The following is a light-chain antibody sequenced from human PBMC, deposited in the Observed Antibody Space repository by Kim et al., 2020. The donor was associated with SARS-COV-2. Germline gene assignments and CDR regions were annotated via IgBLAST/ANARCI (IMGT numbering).Light chain of an antibody. J-gene: IGLJ2*01. V-gene: IGLV1-51*01. CDR3: GTWDSSLSGAV. CDR2: DND. CDR1: SSNIGNNY. Sequence: QSVLTQPPSVSAAPGQKVTISCSGSSSNIGNNYVSWYQQLPGTAPKLLIYDNDKRPSGIPDRFSGSKSGTSATLAITGLQPGDEADYYCGTWDSSLSGAVFGGGTQLTVL.